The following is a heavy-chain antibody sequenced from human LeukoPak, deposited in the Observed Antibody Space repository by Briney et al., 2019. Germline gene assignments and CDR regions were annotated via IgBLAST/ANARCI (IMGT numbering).Heavy chain of an antibody. J-gene: IGHJ4*02. CDR3: ARRFSTNWGFDY. CDR2: IYPGDSDT. V-gene: IGHV5-51*01. CDR1: GYSFTTYW. D-gene: IGHD7-27*01. Sequence: HGESLKISCKGSGYSFTTYWIGWVRQLPGKGLEWMGIIYPGDSDTRYSPSFQGQVTISADKPISTAYLQWSSLKASDTAMYYCARRFSTNWGFDYWGQGTLVTVSS.